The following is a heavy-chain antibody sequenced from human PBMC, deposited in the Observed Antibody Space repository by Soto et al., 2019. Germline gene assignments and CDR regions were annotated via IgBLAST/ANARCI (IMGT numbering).Heavy chain of an antibody. CDR2: ISGSGRTI. J-gene: IGHJ5*02. V-gene: IGHV3-11*01. Sequence: QVQLVESGGGLVQPGGSLRLSCAASGIVFSDYVSWVRQAPGKGLEWLSYISGSGRTIYSADSVKGRFTISRDNATNSLYLQMNNVRPEDTAVYYCARLPFPWGWFDPWGQGTLVTVSS. D-gene: IGHD3-16*01. CDR3: ARLPFPWGWFDP. CDR1: GIVFSDYV.